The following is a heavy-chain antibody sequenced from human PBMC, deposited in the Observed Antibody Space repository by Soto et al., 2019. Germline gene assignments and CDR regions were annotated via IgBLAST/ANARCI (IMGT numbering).Heavy chain of an antibody. Sequence: GGSLRLSCAASGFTFSTYRMNWVRQAPGNGLEWVSYIGRNSSSIDYADSVKGRFTISRDDAKNSLYLQMNGLRAEDTAVYYCATTTMTTDYYGMDVWGQGTTVTVSS. V-gene: IGHV3-21*01. CDR3: ATTTMTTDYYGMDV. CDR2: IGRNSSSI. J-gene: IGHJ6*02. D-gene: IGHD4-17*01. CDR1: GFTFSTYR.